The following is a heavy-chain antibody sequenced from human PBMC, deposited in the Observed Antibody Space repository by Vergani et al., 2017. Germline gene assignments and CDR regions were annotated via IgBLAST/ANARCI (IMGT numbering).Heavy chain of an antibody. V-gene: IGHV1-46*03. CDR2: INPSGGST. Sequence: QVQLVQSGAEVKKPGASVKVSCKASGYTFTSYYMHWVRQAPGQGLEWMGIINPSGGSTSYAQKFQGRVTMTRDTSTSTVYMELSSLRSEDTAVYYCARRRPLYCSGGSCYPGWFDPWGQGTLVTVSS. D-gene: IGHD2-15*01. J-gene: IGHJ5*02. CDR3: ARRRPLYCSGGSCYPGWFDP. CDR1: GYTFTSYY.